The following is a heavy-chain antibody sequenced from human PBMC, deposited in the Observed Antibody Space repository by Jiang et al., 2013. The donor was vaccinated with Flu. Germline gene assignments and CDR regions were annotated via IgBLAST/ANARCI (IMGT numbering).Heavy chain of an antibody. D-gene: IGHD3-9*01. CDR1: SISSGDHY. J-gene: IGHJ4*02. V-gene: IGHV4-30-4*08. CDR2: IYHNGNS. CDR3: ARGLDYDILTGNSYYFDY. Sequence: SISSGDHYWSWIRQSPRKGLEWIGYIYHNGNSYYNPSLKSRFSISVDTSKNQFSLKLTSVTAPDTAVYYCARGLDYDILTGNSYYFDYWGQGTLVTVSS.